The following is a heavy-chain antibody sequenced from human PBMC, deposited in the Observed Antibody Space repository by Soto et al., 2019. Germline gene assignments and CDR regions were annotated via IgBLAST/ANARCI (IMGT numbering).Heavy chain of an antibody. D-gene: IGHD3-10*01. J-gene: IGHJ6*02. CDR3: ARGQLQQTLIWFGELFSRFWYGMDV. CDR1: GFTLSSYG. V-gene: IGHV3-33*01. Sequence: GGSLRLSCAASGFTLSSYGMHWVRQAPGKGLEWVAVIWYDGSNKYYADSVKGRFTISRDNSKNTLYLQMNSLRAEDTAVYYCARGQLQQTLIWFGELFSRFWYGMDVWGQGTTVTVSS. CDR2: IWYDGSNK.